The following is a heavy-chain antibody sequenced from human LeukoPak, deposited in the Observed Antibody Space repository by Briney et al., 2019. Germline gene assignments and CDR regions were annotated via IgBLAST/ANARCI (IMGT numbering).Heavy chain of an antibody. CDR2: IYYSGST. Sequence: SETLSLTCTVSGGSISSYYWSWIRQPPGKGLEWIGYIYYSGSTNYNPSLKSRVTISVDTSKNQFSLKLSSVTAADTAVYYCARNYYDSSGYPSHYFDYWGQGTLVTVSS. D-gene: IGHD3-22*01. CDR3: ARNYYDSSGYPSHYFDY. CDR1: GGSISSYY. V-gene: IGHV4-59*08. J-gene: IGHJ4*02.